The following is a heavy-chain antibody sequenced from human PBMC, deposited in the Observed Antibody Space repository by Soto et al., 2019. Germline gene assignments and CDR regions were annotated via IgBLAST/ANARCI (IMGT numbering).Heavy chain of an antibody. CDR3: ARDIPSLGYCTNGVCYTSEQGNWFDP. D-gene: IGHD2-8*01. CDR1: GYTFTSYY. J-gene: IGHJ5*02. CDR2: INANSGST. Sequence: ASVKVSCKASGYTFTSYYMHWVRQAPGQGLEWMGIINANSGSTNYAQKLQGRVTMTRDTSTSTAYMELRSLRSDDTAVYYCARDIPSLGYCTNGVCYTSEQGNWFDPWGQGTLVTV. V-gene: IGHV1-46*01.